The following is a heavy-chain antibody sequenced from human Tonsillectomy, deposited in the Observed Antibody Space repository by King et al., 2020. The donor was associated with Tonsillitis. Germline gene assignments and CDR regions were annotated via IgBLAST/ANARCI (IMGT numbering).Heavy chain of an antibody. CDR1: GGSISSSSYY. V-gene: IGHV4-39*01. CDR3: SRRIAAAGLDAFDI. J-gene: IGHJ3*02. Sequence: LQLQESGPGLVKPSETLSLTCTVSGGSISSSSYYWGWIRQPPGKGLEWIGSIYYSGSTFYNWSLKSRVTISVDTSKNQSSLRLSSVTAADTAVYHCSRRIAAAGLDAFDIWGQGTMVTVSS. CDR2: IYYSGST. D-gene: IGHD6-13*01.